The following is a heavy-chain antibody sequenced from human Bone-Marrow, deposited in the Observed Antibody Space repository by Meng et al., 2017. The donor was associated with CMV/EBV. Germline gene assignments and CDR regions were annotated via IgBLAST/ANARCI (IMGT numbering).Heavy chain of an antibody. CDR2: INWNGGSI. D-gene: IGHD3-10*01. CDR1: GFTFDDYA. V-gene: IGHV3-9*01. Sequence: GGSLRLSCAVSGFTFDDYAMHWLRQAPGKGLEWVSGINWNGGSIGYADSVKGRFTISRDNAKNCLYLQMNSLRPEDTALYYCAKAFGGDGYYYHMDVWGQGTTVTVSS. J-gene: IGHJ6*02. CDR3: AKAFGGDGYYYHMDV.